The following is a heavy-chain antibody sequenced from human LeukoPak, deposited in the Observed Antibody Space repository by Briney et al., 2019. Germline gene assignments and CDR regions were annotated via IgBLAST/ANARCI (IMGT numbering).Heavy chain of an antibody. CDR2: ISGDGGST. V-gene: IGHV3-43*02. CDR3: AKDSSGYYYVFQH. D-gene: IGHD3-22*01. CDR1: GFTFDDYA. J-gene: IGHJ1*01. Sequence: GGSLTLSCAASGFTFDDYAMHWVRQAPGKGREWVALISGDGGSTYYGDSVKGRFTISRDNSKNSLYLQMNSLGTEDTALYYCAKDSSGYYYVFQHWGQGTLVTVSS.